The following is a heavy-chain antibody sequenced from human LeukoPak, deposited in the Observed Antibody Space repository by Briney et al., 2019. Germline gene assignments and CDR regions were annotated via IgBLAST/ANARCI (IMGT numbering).Heavy chain of an antibody. J-gene: IGHJ3*01. V-gene: IGHV3-20*04. CDR2: ITWNGGST. D-gene: IGHD1-26*01. CDR3: ARGLGAPVFDPSDL. Sequence: GGSLRLSCAASGFTFDDYGMSWVRQAPVKGLEWVSGITWNGGSTTYADPVKGRFTISRDNAKNSLYPQMNSLRAEDTAFYYCARGLGAPVFDPSDLWGQGTMVSVSS. CDR1: GFTFDDYG.